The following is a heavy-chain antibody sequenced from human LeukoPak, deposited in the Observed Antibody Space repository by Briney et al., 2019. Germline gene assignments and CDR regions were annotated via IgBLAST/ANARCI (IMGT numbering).Heavy chain of an antibody. CDR2: IYSGGSI. Sequence: PGGSLRLSCAASGFPFSNYWMSWVRQAPGKGLEWVSVIYSGGSIYYADFVKGRFIISRDNSKNTLYLQMNSLRAEDTAVYYCARAAGVGATTYPLNYYGMDVWGQGTTVTVSS. CDR1: GFPFSNYW. CDR3: ARAAGVGATTYPLNYYGMDV. V-gene: IGHV3-66*01. J-gene: IGHJ6*02. D-gene: IGHD1-26*01.